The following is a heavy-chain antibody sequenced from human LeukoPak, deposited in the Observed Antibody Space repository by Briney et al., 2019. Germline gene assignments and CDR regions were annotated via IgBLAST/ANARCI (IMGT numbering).Heavy chain of an antibody. CDR1: GFTFSSYS. V-gene: IGHV3-21*01. D-gene: IGHD4-17*01. Sequence: PGGSLRLSCAASGFTFSSYSVSWVRQAPGKGLEWVSSISSDSTYIYYADSVKGRFTISRDNAKNSLYLQMNCLRDEDTAVYYCAREYYGDYYFDSWGQGTLVTVSS. CDR3: AREYYGDYYFDS. J-gene: IGHJ4*02. CDR2: ISSDSTYI.